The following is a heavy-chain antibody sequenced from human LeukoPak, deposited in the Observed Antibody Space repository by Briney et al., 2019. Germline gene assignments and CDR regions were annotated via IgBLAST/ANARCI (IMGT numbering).Heavy chain of an antibody. CDR2: ISGSGGST. CDR3: AKRSSSWPY. J-gene: IGHJ4*02. Sequence: GGSLRLSCAASGFTFSSYAMSWVRQAPGKGLEWVSSISGSGGSTYYADSVKGRFTISRDNSKSTLSLQMNSLRAEDTAVYYCAKRSSSWPYWCQGTLVTVSS. V-gene: IGHV3-23*01. D-gene: IGHD6-13*01. CDR1: GFTFSSYA.